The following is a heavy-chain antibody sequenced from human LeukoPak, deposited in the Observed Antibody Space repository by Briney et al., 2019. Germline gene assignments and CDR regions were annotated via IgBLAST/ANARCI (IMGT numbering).Heavy chain of an antibody. CDR1: GFTFSSYS. D-gene: IGHD1-26*01. CDR2: IKQDGSEK. CDR3: ARDFEWDLLKANAFDT. V-gene: IGHV3-7*01. Sequence: GGSLRLSCAASGFTFSSYSMSWVRQAPGKGLEWVANIKQDGSEKYYVDSVKGRFTISRDNAKNSLYLQMNSLRAEDTAVYYCARDFEWDLLKANAFDTWGQGTLVTVSS. J-gene: IGHJ3*02.